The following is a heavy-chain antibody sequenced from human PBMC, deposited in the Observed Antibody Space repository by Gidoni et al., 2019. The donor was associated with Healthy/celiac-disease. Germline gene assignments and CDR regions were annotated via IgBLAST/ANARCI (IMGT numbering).Heavy chain of an antibody. D-gene: IGHD6-13*01. CDR1: GFSLSTSGVG. CDR2: IYWDDDK. V-gene: IGHV2-5*02. J-gene: IGHJ4*02. CDR3: AHMGQQLFDY. Sequence: QITLKESGPTLVKPTQTLTLTCTFSGFSLSTSGVGVGWIRQPPGKALEWLALIYWDDDKRSSPSLKGRLTIPKDTSQTQVVLTMTNMDPVDTATYYCAHMGQQLFDYWGQGTLVTVSS.